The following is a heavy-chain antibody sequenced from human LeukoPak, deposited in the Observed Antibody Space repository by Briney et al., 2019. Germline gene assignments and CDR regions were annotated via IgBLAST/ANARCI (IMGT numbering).Heavy chain of an antibody. V-gene: IGHV3-74*01. D-gene: IGHD3-16*02. CDR3: AKDWSYDYVWGSYRYQPGYFQH. CDR1: GFTVTDNY. J-gene: IGHJ1*01. Sequence: GGSLRLSCAVSGFTVTDNYMSWVRQAPGKGLVWVSRINSDGSSTSYADSVKGRFTISRDNAKNTLYLQMNSLRAEDTAVYYCAKDWSYDYVWGSYRYQPGYFQHWGQGTLVTVSS. CDR2: INSDGSST.